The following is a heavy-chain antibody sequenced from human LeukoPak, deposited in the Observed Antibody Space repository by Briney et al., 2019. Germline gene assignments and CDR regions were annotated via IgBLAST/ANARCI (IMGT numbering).Heavy chain of an antibody. D-gene: IGHD6-19*01. CDR3: AKCSTSAYTTGWCNWIDP. J-gene: IGHJ5*02. CDR2: TVSRGTT. Sequence: GGSLRLSCAASGFRIGNYWMIWVRQAPGKGLEWVSSTVSRGTTQYADSVKGRFTVSRDTSKNTLYLQMNSLRADDTAVYYCAKCSTSAYTTGWCNWIDPWGQGTLVTVSS. V-gene: IGHV3-23*01. CDR1: GFRIGNYW.